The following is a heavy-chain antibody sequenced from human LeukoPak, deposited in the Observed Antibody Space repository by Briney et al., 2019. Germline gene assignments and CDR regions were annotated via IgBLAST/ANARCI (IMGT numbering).Heavy chain of an antibody. J-gene: IGHJ3*02. CDR3: ARDHHRRLYDSQARDTFDI. CDR2: ISYDGSNK. CDR1: GFTFSSYA. Sequence: GGSLRLSCAASGFTFSSYAMHWVRQAPGKGLEWVAVISYDGSNKYYADSVKGRFTISRDNSKNTLYLQMNSLRAEDTAVYYCARDHHRRLYDSQARDTFDIWGQGTMVTVSS. V-gene: IGHV3-30*04. D-gene: IGHD3-22*01.